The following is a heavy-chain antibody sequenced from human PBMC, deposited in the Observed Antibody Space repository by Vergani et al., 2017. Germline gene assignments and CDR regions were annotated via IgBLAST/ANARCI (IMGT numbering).Heavy chain of an antibody. J-gene: IGHJ4*02. Sequence: EVQLLESGGGLVQPGGSLRLSCAASGFTFSSYAMSWVRQAPGKGLEWVSAISGSGGSTYYADSVKGRFTISRDNSKNTLYLQMNSLRAEDTAVYYCAKDAVLQGVWFGELLGLGGKYYFDYWGQGTLVTVSS. V-gene: IGHV3-23*01. CDR2: ISGSGGST. D-gene: IGHD3-10*01. CDR1: GFTFSSYA. CDR3: AKDAVLQGVWFGELLGLGGKYYFDY.